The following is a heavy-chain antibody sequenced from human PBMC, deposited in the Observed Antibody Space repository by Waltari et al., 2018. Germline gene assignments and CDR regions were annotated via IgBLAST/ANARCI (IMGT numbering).Heavy chain of an antibody. D-gene: IGHD5-18*01. CDR3: ARRELDSYGGYYFDY. J-gene: IGHJ4*02. CDR1: GDSMRSYY. V-gene: IGHV4-4*08. CDR2: IYTTGST. Sequence: QVQLQESGPGLLKPSETLSLTCSVSGDSMRSYYWSWIRQSPEKGLEWIDYIYTTGSTNYNPSLESRVSISLDTSKNQFSLNLYSVIAADTAVYYCARRELDSYGGYYFDYWGQGVLVTVSS.